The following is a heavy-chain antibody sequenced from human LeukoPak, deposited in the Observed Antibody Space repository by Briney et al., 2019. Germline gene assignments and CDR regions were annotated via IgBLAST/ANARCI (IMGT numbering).Heavy chain of an antibody. CDR1: GFTFSSDW. CDR2: IKPDEGEK. V-gene: IGHV3-7*03. Sequence: GGSLRLSCAASGFTFSSDWMIWVRQAPGKGLEWVANIKPDEGEKYYVDSVKGRFTVSRDNSKNTLYLQMNSLRAEDTAVYYCARLGYCSSTSCYWMDHMGGYSYMDVWGKGTTVTISS. J-gene: IGHJ6*03. CDR3: ARLGYCSSTSCYWMDHMGGYSYMDV. D-gene: IGHD2-2*01.